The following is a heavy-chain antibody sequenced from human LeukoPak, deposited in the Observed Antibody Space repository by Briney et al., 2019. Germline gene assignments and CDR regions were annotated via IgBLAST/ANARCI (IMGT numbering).Heavy chain of an antibody. V-gene: IGHV4-59*01. CDR3: ARVRYCSTNRCYDREFDN. D-gene: IGHD2-2*01. Sequence: PSETLSLTCTVSGGSISNYYWSWIRQPPGKGLEWIGYIYYSGNTNYNPSPKSRVTISVDTSKNQFSLKLNSVTAADTAVYYCARVRYCSTNRCYDREFDNWGQGTLVTVSS. CDR2: IYYSGNT. J-gene: IGHJ4*02. CDR1: GGSISNYY.